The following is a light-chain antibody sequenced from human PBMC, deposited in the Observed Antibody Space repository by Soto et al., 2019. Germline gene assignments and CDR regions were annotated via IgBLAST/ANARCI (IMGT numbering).Light chain of an antibody. J-gene: IGKJ1*01. V-gene: IGKV3-20*01. Sequence: IVLTQSPGTLTLYPGERATLSCRASQSVSSSLAWYQQKTGQAPRLLISGASSRATGIPDRFSGSGSETDFTLTISRLEPEDFALYYCQQYGSSVTFGQGSKVDIK. CDR2: GAS. CDR3: QQYGSSVT. CDR1: QSVSSS.